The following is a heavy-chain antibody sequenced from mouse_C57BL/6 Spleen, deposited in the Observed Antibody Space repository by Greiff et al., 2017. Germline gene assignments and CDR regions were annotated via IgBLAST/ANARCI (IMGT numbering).Heavy chain of an antibody. V-gene: IGHV5-16*01. CDR3: ARGFDY. CDR2: INYDGSST. Sequence: EVKLVESEGGLVQPGSSMKLSCTASGFTFSDYYMAWVRQVPEKGLEWVANINYDGSSTYYLDSLKSRFIISRDNAKNILYLQMSSLKSEDTATYYWARGFDYWGQGTTRTVSS. J-gene: IGHJ2*01. CDR1: GFTFSDYY.